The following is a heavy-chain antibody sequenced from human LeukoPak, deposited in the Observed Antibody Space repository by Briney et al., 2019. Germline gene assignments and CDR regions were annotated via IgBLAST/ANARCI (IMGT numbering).Heavy chain of an antibody. CDR1: GGSISSSGYY. CDR2: IYYSGST. Sequence: PSETLSLTCTVSGGSISSSGYYWGWIRQPPGKGLEWIGSIYYSGSTYYNPSLKSRVTISVDTSKNQFSLKLSSVTAADTAVYYCARDPDSSGLTWGQGTLVTVSS. V-gene: IGHV4-39*02. J-gene: IGHJ5*02. CDR3: ARDPDSSGLT. D-gene: IGHD6-19*01.